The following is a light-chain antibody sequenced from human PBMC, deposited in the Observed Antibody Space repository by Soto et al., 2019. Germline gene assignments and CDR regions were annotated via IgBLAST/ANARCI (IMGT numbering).Light chain of an antibody. CDR1: QDINNC. CDR2: KAS. Sequence: DIQMTQSPSTLSASVGDRVTITCRASQDINNCLAWYQQKPGKAPNLLIYKASSLESGVPSRFSGSGSGTEFTLTISSLQPDDSATYYCQQCNNYPSTFGQGTKVEVK. V-gene: IGKV1-5*03. J-gene: IGKJ1*01. CDR3: QQCNNYPST.